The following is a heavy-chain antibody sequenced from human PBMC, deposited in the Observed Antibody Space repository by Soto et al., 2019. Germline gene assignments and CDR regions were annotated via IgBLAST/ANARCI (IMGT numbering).Heavy chain of an antibody. CDR2: IIPIFGTA. J-gene: IGHJ4*02. CDR3: ARVAAAGDY. V-gene: IGHV1-69*12. CDR1: GGTFSSYA. Sequence: QVQLVQSGAEVKKPGSSVKVSCKASGGTFSSYAISWVRQAPGQGLEWMGGIIPIFGTANYAQKFQGRVKITADQSTRTAYMGLSSRRSEDTHVYSCARVAAAGDYGGQGTLVTVSS. D-gene: IGHD6-13*01.